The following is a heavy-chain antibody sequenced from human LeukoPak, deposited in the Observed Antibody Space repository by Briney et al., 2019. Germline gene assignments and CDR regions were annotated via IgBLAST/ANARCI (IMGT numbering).Heavy chain of an antibody. D-gene: IGHD2-21*01. CDR2: IYYSGST. J-gene: IGHJ4*02. V-gene: IGHV4-59*08. CDR3: ARQEDGGDLTFDY. CDR1: GGSFSSYY. Sequence: PSETLSLTCAVYGGSFSSYYWSWIRQPPGKGLEWIGYIYYSGSTNYNPSLKSRVTISVDTSKNQFSLKLSSVTAADTAVYYCARQEDGGDLTFDYWGQGTLVTVSS.